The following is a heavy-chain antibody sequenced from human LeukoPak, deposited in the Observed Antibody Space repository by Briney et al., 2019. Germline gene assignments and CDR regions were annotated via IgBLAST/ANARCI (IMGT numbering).Heavy chain of an antibody. D-gene: IGHD3-9*01. CDR1: GYTFTGYY. Sequence: ASVKVSCKASGYTFTGYYMHWVRQAPGQGPEWMGWIKPNSGGTNYAEKFQGRVTMTRDTSITTGYMELSRLKSDDTAVYYCAKALESQTGAFDIWGQGTMVTVSS. V-gene: IGHV1-2*02. CDR2: IKPNSGGT. J-gene: IGHJ3*02. CDR3: AKALESQTGAFDI.